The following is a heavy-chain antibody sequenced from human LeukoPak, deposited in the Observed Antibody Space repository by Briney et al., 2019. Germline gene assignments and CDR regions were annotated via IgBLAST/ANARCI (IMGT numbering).Heavy chain of an antibody. CDR3: ARDRVYDRSVGGFDP. D-gene: IGHD3-22*01. V-gene: IGHV4-59*01. J-gene: IGHJ5*02. CDR2: IYYSGST. CDR1: GGSFSSYY. Sequence: SETLSLTCAVYGGSFSSYYWSWIRQPPGKGLEWIGYIYYSGSTNYNPSFKSRVTISVDTSKNQFSLKLSSVTAADTAVYYCARDRVYDRSVGGFDPWGQGTLVTVSS.